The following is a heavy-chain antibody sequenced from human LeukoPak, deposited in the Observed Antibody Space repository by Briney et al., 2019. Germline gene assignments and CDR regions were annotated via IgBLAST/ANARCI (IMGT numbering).Heavy chain of an antibody. J-gene: IGHJ4*02. V-gene: IGHV3-7*02. CDR1: GFTFSTYA. CDR3: AASITMFDY. D-gene: IGHD3-10*01. Sequence: GGSLRLSCAASGFTFSTYAMTWLRQAPGKGLEWVANIKEDGSVKYYVESVKGRFTISRDNAKNSLYLQMNSLRAEDTAVYYCAASITMFDYWGQGTLVTVSS. CDR2: IKEDGSVK.